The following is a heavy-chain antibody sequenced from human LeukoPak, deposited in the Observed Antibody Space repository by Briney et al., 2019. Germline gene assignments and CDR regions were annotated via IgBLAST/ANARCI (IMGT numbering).Heavy chain of an antibody. V-gene: IGHV3-23*01. Sequence: GGSLRLSCAASGFTFSTYAMSWVRQAPGKGLEWVSAISGSGGNTFYADSVKGRFTISRDNSKNTLYLQMNSLRAADTAVYYCARAPYYFDSSGYYVYYFDYWGQGTLVTVSS. CDR2: ISGSGGNT. D-gene: IGHD3-22*01. CDR3: ARAPYYFDSSGYYVYYFDY. J-gene: IGHJ4*02. CDR1: GFTFSTYA.